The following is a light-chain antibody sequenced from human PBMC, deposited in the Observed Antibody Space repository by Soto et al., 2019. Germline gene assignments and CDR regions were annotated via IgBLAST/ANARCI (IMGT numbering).Light chain of an antibody. V-gene: IGLV2-18*02. J-gene: IGLJ1*01. CDR1: SSDVGSYNR. CDR3: SSYTSSSTFVV. CDR2: EVS. Sequence: QSVLTQPPSVCGSPGQSVTISCTGTSSDVGSYNRVSWYQQPPGTAPKLMIYEVSNRPSGVPDRFSGSKSGNTASLTISGLQAEDEADYYCSSYTSSSTFVVFGTGTKVTVL.